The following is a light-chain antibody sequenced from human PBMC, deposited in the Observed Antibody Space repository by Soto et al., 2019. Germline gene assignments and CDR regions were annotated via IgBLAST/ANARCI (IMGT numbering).Light chain of an antibody. V-gene: IGKV3-20*01. Sequence: EIVMTQSPVTLSVSPGGRVTLSPRASQSVSSNLAWYQQKPGQAPRLLIYGASSRATGIPDRFSGSGSGTDFTLTISRLEPEDFAVYYCQQYGSSLTFGGGTKGDIK. CDR3: QQYGSSLT. CDR1: QSVSSN. CDR2: GAS. J-gene: IGKJ4*01.